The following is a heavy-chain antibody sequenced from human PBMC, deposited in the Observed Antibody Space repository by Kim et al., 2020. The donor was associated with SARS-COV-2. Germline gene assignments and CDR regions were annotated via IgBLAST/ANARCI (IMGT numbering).Heavy chain of an antibody. CDR2: INPNSGGT. CDR1: GYTFTGYY. CDR3: ARVHASSGYYYGYGMDV. J-gene: IGHJ6*02. V-gene: IGHV1-2*02. Sequence: ASVKVSCKASGYTFTGYYMHWVRQAPGQGLEWMGWINPNSGGTNYAQKFQGSVTMTRDTSISTAYMELSRLRSDDTAVYYCARVHASSGYYYGYGMDVWGQGTTVTVSS. D-gene: IGHD3-22*01.